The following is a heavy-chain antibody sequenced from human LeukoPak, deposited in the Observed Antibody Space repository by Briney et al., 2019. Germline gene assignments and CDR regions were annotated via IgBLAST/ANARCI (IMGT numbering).Heavy chain of an antibody. D-gene: IGHD2-21*01. J-gene: IGHJ4*02. CDR3: ARDRNSMTSFDY. V-gene: IGHV3-21*01. CDR2: ISSSSSYI. Sequence: GGSLRLSCAASGFTFSSYTMNWVRQAPGKGLEWVSSISSSSSYIYYAESVKGRFTISRDNAKNSLYLQMNSLRAEDTALYYCARDRNSMTSFDYWGQGTLVTVSS. CDR1: GFTFSSYT.